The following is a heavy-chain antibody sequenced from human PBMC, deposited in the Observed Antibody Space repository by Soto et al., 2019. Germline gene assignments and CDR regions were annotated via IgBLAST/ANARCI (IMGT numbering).Heavy chain of an antibody. Sequence: EVQLVESGGGLVQPGGSLRLSCAASGFTFSSYWMHWVRQAPGKGLVWVSRINSDGSSTSYEDSVKGRFTISRDNAKNTLYLQMNSMRAEATAVYYCVRTSLVVAAATREDYWGQGTLVTVSS. CDR2: INSDGSST. J-gene: IGHJ4*02. CDR3: VRTSLVVAAATREDY. CDR1: GFTFSSYW. D-gene: IGHD2-15*01. V-gene: IGHV3-74*01.